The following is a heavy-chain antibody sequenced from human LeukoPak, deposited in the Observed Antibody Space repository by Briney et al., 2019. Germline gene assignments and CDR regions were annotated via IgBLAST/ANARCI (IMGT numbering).Heavy chain of an antibody. CDR2: ISSSGSTI. V-gene: IGHV3-48*04. CDR3: ARGEFGDYYYFYMDV. J-gene: IGHJ6*03. CDR1: GFAFSSYS. D-gene: IGHD2/OR15-2a*01. Sequence: GGSLRLSCAASGFAFSSYSMNWVRQAPGKGLEWVSYISSSGSTIYYADSVKGRFTISRDDAKNSLFLQMNSLRAEDTATYYCARGEFGDYYYFYMDVWGKGTTVTVSS.